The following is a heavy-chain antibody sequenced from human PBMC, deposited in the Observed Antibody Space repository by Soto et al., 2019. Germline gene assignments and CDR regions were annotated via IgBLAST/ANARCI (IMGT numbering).Heavy chain of an antibody. CDR3: AKLDSSGWSLDY. CDR2: ISYDGSNK. D-gene: IGHD6-19*01. CDR1: GFTFSSYG. J-gene: IGHJ4*02. Sequence: GGSLRLSCAASGFTFSSYGMHWVRQAPGKGLEWVAVISYDGSNKYYADSVKGRFTISRDNSKNTLYLQMNSLRAEDTAVYYCAKLDSSGWSLDYWGQGTLVTVSS. V-gene: IGHV3-30*18.